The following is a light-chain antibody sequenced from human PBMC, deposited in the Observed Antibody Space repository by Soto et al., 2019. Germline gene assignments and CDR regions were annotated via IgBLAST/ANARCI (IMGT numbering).Light chain of an antibody. J-gene: IGLJ2*01. CDR2: DN. V-gene: IGLV1-44*01. CDR3: AAWDASMNGLV. CDR1: SSNIGSNP. Sequence: QSVLTQPPSASGTPGLRVTFSCSGSSSNIGSNPVSWYQLLPGTAPKLLIYDNERPSGVPDRFSGSKSGTSASLAISGRQSEDEADDYCAAWDASMNGLVFGGGTKLTVL.